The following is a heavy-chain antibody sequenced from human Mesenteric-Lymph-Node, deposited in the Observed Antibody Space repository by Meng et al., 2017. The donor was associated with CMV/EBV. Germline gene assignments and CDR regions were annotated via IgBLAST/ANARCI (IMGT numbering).Heavy chain of an antibody. Sequence: GGSLRLSCAASGFTFDMFAMSWVRQAPGKGLEWVSGISGGGGTTYYVDSLKGRFTISRANSKNTLYLQMSRLRAEDTAIYYCARAPDYSYPSNFDYWGQGSLVTVSS. J-gene: IGHJ4*02. CDR3: ARAPDYSYPSNFDY. CDR1: GFTFDMFA. CDR2: ISGGGGTT. V-gene: IGHV3-23*01. D-gene: IGHD3-16*01.